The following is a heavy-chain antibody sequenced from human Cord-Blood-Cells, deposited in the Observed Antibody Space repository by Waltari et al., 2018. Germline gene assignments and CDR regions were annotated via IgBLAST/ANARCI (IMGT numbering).Heavy chain of an antibody. Sequence: QLQLQESGPGLVKPSETLSLTCTVSGGSISSSSYSWGWIRQPPGKGLEWIGSIYYSGSTYYNPSLKSRVTISVDTSKNQFSLKLSSVTAADTAVYYCARTNYDFWSGWDYYFDYWGQGTLVTVSS. J-gene: IGHJ4*02. CDR3: ARTNYDFWSGWDYYFDY. V-gene: IGHV4-39*01. CDR2: IYYSGST. D-gene: IGHD3-3*01. CDR1: GGSISSSSYS.